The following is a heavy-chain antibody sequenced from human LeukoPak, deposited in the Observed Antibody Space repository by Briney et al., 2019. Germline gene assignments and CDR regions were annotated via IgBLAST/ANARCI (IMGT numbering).Heavy chain of an antibody. CDR1: GFPFSSYN. D-gene: IGHD5-24*01. CDR3: ARDRDGYNNPGY. V-gene: IGHV3-21*01. J-gene: IGHJ4*02. Sequence: GGSLRLSCATSGFPFSSYNMNWVRQAPGKGLEWVSSISSSSSFIYYADSMKGRFTISRDNAKNSLYLQMNSLRVEDTAVYYCARDRDGYNNPGYWGQGTLVTVSS. CDR2: ISSSSSFI.